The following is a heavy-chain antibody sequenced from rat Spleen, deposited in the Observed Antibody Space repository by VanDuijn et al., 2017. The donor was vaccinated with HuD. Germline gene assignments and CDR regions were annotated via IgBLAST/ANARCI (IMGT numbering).Heavy chain of an antibody. CDR1: GYSITSNY. Sequence: EVQLQESGPGLVKPSQSLSLTCSVTGYSITSNYWGWIRKFPGNKLEWMGYINSAGSTNYNPSLKSRIPLTREPSKNQFFLQVNSVTTDDTATYYCARSEGTHYYLPFADWGQGTLVTVSS. D-gene: IGHD1-12*02. V-gene: IGHV3-3*01. CDR2: INSAGST. J-gene: IGHJ3*01. CDR3: ARSEGTHYYLPFAD.